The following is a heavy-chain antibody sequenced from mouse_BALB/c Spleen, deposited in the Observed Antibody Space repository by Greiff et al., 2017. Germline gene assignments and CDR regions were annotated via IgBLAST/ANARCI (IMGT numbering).Heavy chain of an antibody. CDR3: ARRYGSSYDWYFDV. CDR2: ISSGGSYT. CDR1: GFTFSSYA. Sequence: EVKLMESGGGLVKPGGSLKLSCAASGFTFSSYAMSWVRQTPEKRLEWVATISSGGSYTYYPDSVKGRFTISRDNAKNTLYLQMSSLRSEDTAMYYCARRYGSSYDWYFDVWGAGTTVTVSS. V-gene: IGHV5-9-3*01. D-gene: IGHD1-1*01. J-gene: IGHJ1*01.